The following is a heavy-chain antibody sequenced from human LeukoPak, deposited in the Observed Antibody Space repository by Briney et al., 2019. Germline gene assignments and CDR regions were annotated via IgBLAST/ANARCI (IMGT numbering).Heavy chain of an antibody. CDR2: IYYSGST. J-gene: IGHJ4*02. V-gene: IGHV4-59*01. Sequence: PSETLSLTCTVSGGSISSYYWSWIRQPPGKGLEWIRYIYYSGSTNYNPSLKSRVTISVDTSKNQFSLKLSSVTAADTAVYYCARGLPLSWFGEPPGYFDYWGQGTLVTVSS. D-gene: IGHD3-10*01. CDR1: GGSISSYY. CDR3: ARGLPLSWFGEPPGYFDY.